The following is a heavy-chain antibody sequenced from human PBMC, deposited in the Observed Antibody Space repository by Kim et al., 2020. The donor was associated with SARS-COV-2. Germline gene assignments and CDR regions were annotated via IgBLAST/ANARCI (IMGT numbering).Heavy chain of an antibody. Sequence: YVPSLRSRVTIAVDKTKNQFSLKLSSVTAADTAVYYCARSDDDQYYFDYWGQGTLVTVSS. D-gene: IGHD5-12*01. J-gene: IGHJ4*02. CDR3: ARSDDDQYYFDY. V-gene: IGHV4-4*02.